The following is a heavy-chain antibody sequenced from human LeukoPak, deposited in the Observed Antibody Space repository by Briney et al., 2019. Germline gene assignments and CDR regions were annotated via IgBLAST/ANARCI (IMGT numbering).Heavy chain of an antibody. CDR2: IYTSGST. D-gene: IGHD6-13*01. J-gene: IGHJ5*02. V-gene: IGHV4-4*07. CDR3: ARDVAAAGMNWFDP. CDR1: GGSISSYY. Sequence: SETLSLTCTVSGGSISSYYWSWIRQPAVKGLEWIGRIYTSGSTNYNPSLKSRVTMSVDTSKNQFSLKLSSVTAADTAVYYCARDVAAAGMNWFDPWGQGTLVTVSS.